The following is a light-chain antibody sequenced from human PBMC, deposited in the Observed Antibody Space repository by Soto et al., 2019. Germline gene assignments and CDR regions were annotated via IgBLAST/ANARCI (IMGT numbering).Light chain of an antibody. V-gene: IGLV1-44*01. Sequence: QSVLTQPPSASGTPGQRVTISCSGSNSNIGRNTVNWYQQVPGTAPKLLIFSNNHRPSGVPDRFSGSKSGTSASLAISGRQSEDESNYYCASLDARLTGYVFGTGTKVTVL. CDR2: SNN. J-gene: IGLJ1*01. CDR1: NSNIGRNT. CDR3: ASLDARLTGYV.